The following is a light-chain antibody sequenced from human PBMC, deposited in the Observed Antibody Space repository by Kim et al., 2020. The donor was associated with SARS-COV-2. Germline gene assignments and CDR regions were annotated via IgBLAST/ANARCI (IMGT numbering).Light chain of an antibody. CDR3: AAWDDSLTSWV. J-gene: IGLJ3*02. V-gene: IGLV1-47*01. CDR1: GSNIGSNF. CDR2: KSY. Sequence: QSVLTQPPSASGTPVLSITISCSGGGSNIGSNFVFWYDQLPGTAPKLLIYKSYQRPSGVPARFSGSKSGTSASLAISGLRSEDEAVYFCAAWDDSLTSWVFGGGPQLTVL.